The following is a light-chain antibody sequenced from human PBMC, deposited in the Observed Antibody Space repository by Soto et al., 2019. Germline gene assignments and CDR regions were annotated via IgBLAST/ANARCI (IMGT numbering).Light chain of an antibody. Sequence: QSVLTQPPSVSGAPGQRVTISCTRSSSNIGAGYDVHWYQHLPGTAPKLLIYGSTNRPSGVPDRFSGSKSGTSASLAITGLQAEDEADYYCQSYDSSLSGYVFGTGTKLTVL. CDR1: SSNIGAGYD. J-gene: IGLJ1*01. CDR2: GST. V-gene: IGLV1-40*01. CDR3: QSYDSSLSGYV.